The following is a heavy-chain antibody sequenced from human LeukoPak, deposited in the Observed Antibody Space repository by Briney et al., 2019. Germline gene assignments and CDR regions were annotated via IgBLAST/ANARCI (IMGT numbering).Heavy chain of an antibody. J-gene: IGHJ5*02. CDR3: ARQEYCSGGSCYTWFDP. V-gene: IGHV5-51*01. CDR1: GYSINNYW. CDR2: NYAADSDI. Sequence: GESLKICCKGSGYSINNYWICCVRPTPRKGVEWRGINYAADSDIRYSPSFQCQITISADKSISTVYLQWSSLKASDTAMYYCARQEYCSGGSCYTWFDPWGQGTLVTVSS. D-gene: IGHD2-15*01.